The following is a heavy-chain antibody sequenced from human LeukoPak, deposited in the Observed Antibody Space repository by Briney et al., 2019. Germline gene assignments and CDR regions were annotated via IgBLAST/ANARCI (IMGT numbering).Heavy chain of an antibody. CDR1: GYTFTSYD. Sequence: VASVKVSCKASGYTFTSYDINWVRQATGQGLEWMGWMNPNSGNTGYAQKFQGRVTITRNTSISTAYMELSSLRSEDTAVYYCARVGGNHHYYYYYYMDVWGKGTTVTVSS. CDR2: MNPNSGNT. D-gene: IGHD4-23*01. J-gene: IGHJ6*03. V-gene: IGHV1-8*01. CDR3: ARVGGNHHYYYYYYMDV.